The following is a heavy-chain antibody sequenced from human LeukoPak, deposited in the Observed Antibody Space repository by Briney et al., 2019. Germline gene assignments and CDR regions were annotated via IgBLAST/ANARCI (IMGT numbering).Heavy chain of an antibody. V-gene: IGHV5-51*01. CDR1: GYSFTSYW. CDR2: IYPGDSDT. D-gene: IGHD2-2*01. J-gene: IGHJ4*02. CDR3: ARHGSTGYCSSTSCPIDY. Sequence: GESLKISCKGSGYSFTSYWIGWVRQMPGKGLEWMVIIYPGDSDTRYSPSFQGQVTISADKSISTAYLQWSSLKASDTAMYYCARHGSTGYCSSTSCPIDYWGQGTLVTVSS.